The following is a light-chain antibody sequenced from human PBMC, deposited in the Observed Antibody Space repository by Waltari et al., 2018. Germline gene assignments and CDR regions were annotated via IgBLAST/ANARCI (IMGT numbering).Light chain of an antibody. Sequence: SSGLTQDPAVSVALGQTIRITCRGDSLRTSYASWYQVKTGQAPVLVMFGKEKRPSGVPDRISGERSETTSSLIITWAQAEDEADYYCSSRNGRASQVVFAGGTKVTVL. CDR3: SSRNGRASQVV. V-gene: IGLV3-19*01. CDR2: GKE. CDR1: SLRTSY. J-gene: IGLJ2*01.